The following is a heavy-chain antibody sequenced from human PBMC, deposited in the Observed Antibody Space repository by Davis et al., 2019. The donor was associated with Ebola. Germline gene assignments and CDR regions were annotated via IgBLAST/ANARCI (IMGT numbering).Heavy chain of an antibody. Sequence: GGSLRLSCAASGFTFRTYAMNWVRQAPGKGLEWVSYISGSATSTFYADSVKGRFTISRDNARDSLYLQMDSLRVEDTAIYYCARDAFSLSRYDTEDHWGQGTLVTVSS. CDR3: ARDAFSLSRYDTEDH. CDR1: GFTFRTYA. CDR2: ISGSATST. V-gene: IGHV3-48*04. D-gene: IGHD3-9*01. J-gene: IGHJ4*02.